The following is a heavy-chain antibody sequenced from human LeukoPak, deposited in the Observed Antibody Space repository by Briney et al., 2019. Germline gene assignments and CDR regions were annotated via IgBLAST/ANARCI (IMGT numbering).Heavy chain of an antibody. CDR2: INHRGST. D-gene: IGHD6-19*01. CDR3: ARGIPHSGWPLDY. V-gene: IGHV4-34*01. Sequence: SESLSLTCAVYGGSFSDYQWSWMRHAPGKGLEWVGEINHRGSTNYNPSLKSRVTISVDPSKNQFSLKLNSVSAADTAVYFCARGIPHSGWPLDYWGQGTLVTVSS. CDR1: GGSFSDYQ. J-gene: IGHJ4*02.